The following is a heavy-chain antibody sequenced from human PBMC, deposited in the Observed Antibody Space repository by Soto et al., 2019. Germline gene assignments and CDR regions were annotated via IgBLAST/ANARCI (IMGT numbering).Heavy chain of an antibody. CDR1: GYSFTSYW. CDR2: IDPSDSYT. V-gene: IGHV5-10-1*01. J-gene: IGHJ6*02. Sequence: GEPLKISCKGSGYSFTSYWISWVRQMPGKGLEWMGRIDPSDSYTNYSPSFQGHVTISADKSISTAYLQWSSLKASDTAMYYCAILGEYVYYYYGMDVWGQGTTVTVSS. D-gene: IGHD3-10*01. CDR3: AILGEYVYYYYGMDV.